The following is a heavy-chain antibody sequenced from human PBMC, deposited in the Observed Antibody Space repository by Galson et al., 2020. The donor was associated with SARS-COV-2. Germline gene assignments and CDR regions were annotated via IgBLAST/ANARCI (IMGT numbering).Heavy chain of an antibody. Sequence: GGSLRLSCAASGFTFTDFAMSWVRQAPGKGLEWVSAISGSGDTTYFADSVRGRFTISRDNSKNTLYLHMNSLRAEDTAVYYCANRGLSTYYFDYWSQGTLVTVSS. J-gene: IGHJ4*02. V-gene: IGHV3-23*01. CDR3: ANRGLSTYYFDY. CDR2: ISGSGDTT. D-gene: IGHD1-1*01. CDR1: GFTFTDFA.